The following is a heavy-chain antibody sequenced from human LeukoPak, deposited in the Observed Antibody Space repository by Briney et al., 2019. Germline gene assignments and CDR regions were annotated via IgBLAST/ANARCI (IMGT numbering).Heavy chain of an antibody. D-gene: IGHD3-9*01. Sequence: ASVKVPCKASGYTFTGYYMHWVRQAPGQGLEWMGWINPNSGGTNYAKKIQGRVTMTRDKSISTAYMELSRLRSDDTAVYYCAILAGYDILTGYYDAFDIWGQGTMVTVSS. CDR3: AILAGYDILTGYYDAFDI. J-gene: IGHJ3*02. CDR1: GYTFTGYY. CDR2: INPNSGGT. V-gene: IGHV1-2*02.